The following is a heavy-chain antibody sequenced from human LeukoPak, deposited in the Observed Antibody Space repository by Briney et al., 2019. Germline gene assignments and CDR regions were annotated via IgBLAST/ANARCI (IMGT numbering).Heavy chain of an antibody. J-gene: IGHJ4*02. D-gene: IGHD2-8*02. V-gene: IGHV3-30*02. CDR2: IAHHGNNK. CDR1: GFTFSSSA. Sequence: PGGSLRLSCGASGFTFSSSAMHWVSQGPGKGLEWVAYIAHHGNNKYYADSVKGRFTISRDNSKGSLYSQMNSLRADDTAVYYCAKDGSWSCTDWGQGTLVRVSS. CDR3: AKDGSWSCTD.